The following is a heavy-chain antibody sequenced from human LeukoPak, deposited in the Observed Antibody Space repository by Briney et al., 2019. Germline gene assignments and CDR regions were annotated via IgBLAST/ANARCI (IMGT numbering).Heavy chain of an antibody. V-gene: IGHV5-51*01. D-gene: IGHD3-9*01. J-gene: IGHJ4*02. CDR2: IYPGDSDT. CDR3: ARHEDILTGNPTPPGY. CDR1: GYSFTSYW. Sequence: PGESLKISCKGSGYSFTSYWIGWVRQMPGKGLEWMGIIYPGDSDTRYSPSFQGQVTISADKSISTAYLQWSSLKASDTAMYYCARHEDILTGNPTPPGYWGQGTLVTVSS.